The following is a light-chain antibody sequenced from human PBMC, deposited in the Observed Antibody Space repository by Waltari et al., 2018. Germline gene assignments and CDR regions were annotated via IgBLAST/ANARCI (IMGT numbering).Light chain of an antibody. J-gene: IGKJ4*01. CDR1: QSISSW. CDR3: QQYNSYPLT. V-gene: IGKV1-5*03. CDR2: KAS. Sequence: IQMTPSPSTLSASVGDSVTITCRASQSISSWLAWYQQKPGKAPKLLIYKASSLESGVPSRFSGSGSGTEFTLTISSLQPDDFATYYCQQYNSYPLTFGGGTKVEIK.